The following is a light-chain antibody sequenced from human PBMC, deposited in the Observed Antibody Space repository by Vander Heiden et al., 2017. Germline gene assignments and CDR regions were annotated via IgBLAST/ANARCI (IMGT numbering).Light chain of an antibody. V-gene: IGLV1-47*01. Sequence: QSVMSQPPSASGTPGQRVTIPCSASSSNNESTYVSWYPQLPGTAPTLLISRNNQRPSGVPDRFSGSKSDTSAFLAISGLRSEDEAEYYCAAWDDSLSGSVVFGGGTQLTVL. CDR3: AAWDDSLSGSVV. J-gene: IGLJ2*01. CDR1: SSNNESTY. CDR2: RNN.